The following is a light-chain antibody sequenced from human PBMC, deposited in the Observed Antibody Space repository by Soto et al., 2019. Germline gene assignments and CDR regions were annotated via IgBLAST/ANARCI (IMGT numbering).Light chain of an antibody. J-gene: IGLJ1*01. CDR3: SSYTNTNTLEGV. Sequence: QSARSQPASVSGSPGQSITMSCTGTSSDDGGYNYVSWYQHHPGKAPKVLIYDVTYRPSGVSNRFSGSKSGNTASLTISGLQAEDEADYYCSSYTNTNTLEGVFGTGTKVTVL. CDR1: SSDDGGYNY. CDR2: DVT. V-gene: IGLV2-14*03.